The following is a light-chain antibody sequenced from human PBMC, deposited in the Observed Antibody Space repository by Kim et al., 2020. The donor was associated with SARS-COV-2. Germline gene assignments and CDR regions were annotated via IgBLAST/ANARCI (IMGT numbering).Light chain of an antibody. CDR2: DAS. CDR3: QQRSNWPLT. J-gene: IGKJ4*01. CDR1: QSVTSF. V-gene: IGKV3-11*01. Sequence: SLSPGERVTLSCRASQSVTSFLAWYQQKPGQAPRLLIYDASNRATGIPARFSGSGSGTDFTLTISSLEPEDLAVYYCQQRSNWPLTFGGGTKVDI.